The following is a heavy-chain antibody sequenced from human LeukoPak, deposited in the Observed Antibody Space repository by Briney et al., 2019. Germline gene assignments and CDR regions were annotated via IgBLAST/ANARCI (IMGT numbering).Heavy chain of an antibody. CDR2: ISAYNGNT. D-gene: IGHD6-13*01. Sequence: ASVKVSCKASGYTFTSYGISRVRQAPGQGLEWMGWISAYNGNTNYAQKLQGRVTMTTDTSTSTAYMELRSLRSDDTAVYYCARDRIAAAGPGHYYYYYGMDVWGQGTTVTVSS. V-gene: IGHV1-18*01. J-gene: IGHJ6*02. CDR1: GYTFTSYG. CDR3: ARDRIAAAGPGHYYYYYGMDV.